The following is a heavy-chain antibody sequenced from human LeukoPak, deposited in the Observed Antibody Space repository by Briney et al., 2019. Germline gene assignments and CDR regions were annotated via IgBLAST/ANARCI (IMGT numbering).Heavy chain of an antibody. CDR3: ARGSTYYYDSSGYPNFDY. D-gene: IGHD3-22*01. Sequence: GASVKVSCKASGGTFSSYAISWVRQAPGQGLEWMGGIIPIFGTANYAQKFQGRVTITADESTSTAYMELSSLRSEDTAVYYCARGSTYYYDSSGYPNFDYWGQGTLVTVSS. CDR1: GGTFSSYA. J-gene: IGHJ4*02. CDR2: IIPIFGTA. V-gene: IGHV1-69*13.